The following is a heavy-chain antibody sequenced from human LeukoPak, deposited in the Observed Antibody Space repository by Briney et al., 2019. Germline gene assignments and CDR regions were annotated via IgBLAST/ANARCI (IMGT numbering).Heavy chain of an antibody. CDR1: GYNFASHT. CDR3: ARDRRYYVSGGKDGFDI. D-gene: IGHD3-10*01. J-gene: IGHJ3*02. V-gene: IGHV1-3*01. CDR2: INAGNGNT. Sequence: ASVKLSCKASGYNFASHTIHWVRQAPGQSLEWMGWINAGNGNTKYSQKFQSRVTTSRDTSASTAYMELSSLRSEDTAVFYCARDRRYYVSGGKDGFDIWGQGTMVTVSS.